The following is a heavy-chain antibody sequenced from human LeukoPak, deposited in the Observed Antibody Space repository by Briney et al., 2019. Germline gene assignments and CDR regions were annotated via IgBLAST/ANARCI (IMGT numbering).Heavy chain of an antibody. CDR1: GGTFSSYT. CDR2: IITILGIA. V-gene: IGHV1-69*02. CDR3: AKTAERGYSDY. J-gene: IGHJ4*02. D-gene: IGHD5-18*01. Sequence: SVKVSCKASGGTFSSYTISWVRQAPGQGLEWMGRIITILGIANYAQKFQGRVTITADKSTSTAYMELSSLRSKDTAVYYCAKTAERGYSDYWGQGTLVTVSS.